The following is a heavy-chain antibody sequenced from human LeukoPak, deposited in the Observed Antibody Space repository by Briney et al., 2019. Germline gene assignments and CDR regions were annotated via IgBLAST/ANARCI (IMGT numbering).Heavy chain of an antibody. Sequence: VASVKVSCKASGYTFTGYYMHWVRQAPGQGLEWMGWINPNSGDTSYAQKFQDRVTMTRDTSISTAYMELSRLRSDDTAVLYCARANVVPAALLNRYGLDVWGQGTTVTVSS. CDR1: GYTFTGYY. J-gene: IGHJ6*02. CDR2: INPNSGDT. D-gene: IGHD2-2*01. CDR3: ARANVVPAALLNRYGLDV. V-gene: IGHV1-2*02.